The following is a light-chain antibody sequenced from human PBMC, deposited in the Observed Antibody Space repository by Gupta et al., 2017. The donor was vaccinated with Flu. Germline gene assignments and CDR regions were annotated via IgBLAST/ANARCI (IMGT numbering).Light chain of an antibody. V-gene: IGKV3-20*01. Sequence: EIVVTQSPGTLSLSPGERATLSCRASQSLSSSYLAWYQQKRGQAPRLLIYSASNRATGIPDRFSGSGSGTDFTLTISRLEPEDFAVYYWQEYSSSRTFGQGTKVEIK. CDR1: QSLSSSY. J-gene: IGKJ1*01. CDR2: SAS. CDR3: QEYSSSRT.